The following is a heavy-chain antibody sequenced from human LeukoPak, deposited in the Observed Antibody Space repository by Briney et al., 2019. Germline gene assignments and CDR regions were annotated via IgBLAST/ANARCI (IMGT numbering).Heavy chain of an antibody. CDR3: ARNVGWYSHDS. D-gene: IGHD6-19*01. CDR1: GDSLSSHY. J-gene: IGHJ4*02. CDR2: IYGSGST. V-gene: IGHV4-59*08. Sequence: SETLSLTCTVSGDSLSSHYWSWIRQPPGKGLEWIGYIYGSGSTHYDPPLRSRVTISEDTSKNQFSLKLTSVTAAGTAVYYCARNVGWYSHDSWGQGTLVTVSS.